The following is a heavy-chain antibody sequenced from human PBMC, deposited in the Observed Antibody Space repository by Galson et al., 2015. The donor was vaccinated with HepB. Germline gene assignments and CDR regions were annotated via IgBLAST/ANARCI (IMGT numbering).Heavy chain of an antibody. J-gene: IGHJ4*02. CDR2: ISAYNGNT. CDR1: GYTFTSYG. CDR3: ARASGSIVVVPAAIFGMGDY. Sequence: SVKVSWKASGYTFTSYGISWVRQAPGQGLEWMGWISAYNGNTNYAQKLQGRVTMTTDTSTSTAYMELRSLRSDDTAVYYCARASGSIVVVPAAIFGMGDYWGQGTLVTVSS. D-gene: IGHD2-2*01. V-gene: IGHV1-18*01.